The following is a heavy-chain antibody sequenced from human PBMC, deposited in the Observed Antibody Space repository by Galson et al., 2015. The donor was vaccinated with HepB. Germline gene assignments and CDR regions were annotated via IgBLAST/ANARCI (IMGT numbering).Heavy chain of an antibody. Sequence: SLRLSCAASGFTVSSNYMSWVRQAPGKGLEWVSVIYSGGSTYYADSVKGRFTISRDNSKNTLYLQMNSLRAEDTAVYYCARDYSSGWYVGYYFDYWGQGTLVTVSS. V-gene: IGHV3-66*01. CDR1: GFTVSSNY. CDR3: ARDYSSGWYVGYYFDY. D-gene: IGHD6-19*01. CDR2: IYSGGST. J-gene: IGHJ4*02.